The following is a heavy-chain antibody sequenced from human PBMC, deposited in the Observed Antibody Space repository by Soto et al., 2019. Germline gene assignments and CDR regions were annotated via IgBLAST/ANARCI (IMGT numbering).Heavy chain of an antibody. Sequence: SETLSLTCTVSGGSISSSSYYWGWIRQPPGKGLEWIGSIYYSGSTYYNPSLKSRVTISVDTSKNQFSLKLSSVTAADTAVYYCARHYDFWSGYYTANGMDVWGQGTTVTVSS. CDR3: ARHYDFWSGYYTANGMDV. V-gene: IGHV4-39*01. J-gene: IGHJ6*02. CDR2: IYYSGST. CDR1: GGSISSSSYY. D-gene: IGHD3-3*01.